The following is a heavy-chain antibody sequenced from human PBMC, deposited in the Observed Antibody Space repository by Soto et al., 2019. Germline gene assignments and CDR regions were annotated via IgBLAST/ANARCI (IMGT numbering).Heavy chain of an antibody. CDR1: GGSISSGGYY. D-gene: IGHD2-15*01. V-gene: IGHV4-31*03. Sequence: QVQLQESGPGLVKHSQTLSLTCTVSGGSISSGGYYWSWIRQHPGKGLEWIGYIYYSGSTYYNPSLKSRVTISVDTSKNQFSLKLSSVTAADTAVYYCARATPDIVVVVAATPSEAFDIWGQGTMVTVSS. J-gene: IGHJ3*02. CDR3: ARATPDIVVVVAATPSEAFDI. CDR2: IYYSGST.